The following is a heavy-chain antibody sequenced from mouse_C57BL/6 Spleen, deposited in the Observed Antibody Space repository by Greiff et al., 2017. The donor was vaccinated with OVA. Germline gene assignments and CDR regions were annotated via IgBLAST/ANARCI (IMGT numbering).Heavy chain of an antibody. D-gene: IGHD2-5*01. CDR2: INPNNGGT. J-gene: IGHJ3*01. Sequence: VQLQQSGPELVKPGASVKISCKASGYTFTDYYMNWVKQSHGKSLEWIGDINPNNGGTSYNQKFKGKATLTVDKSSSTAYMELRSLTSEDSAVYYCARYSNWFAYWGQGTLVTVSA. CDR3: ARYSNWFAY. V-gene: IGHV1-26*01. CDR1: GYTFTDYY.